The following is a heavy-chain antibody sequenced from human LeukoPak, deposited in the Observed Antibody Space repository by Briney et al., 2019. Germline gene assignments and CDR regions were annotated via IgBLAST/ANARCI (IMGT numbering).Heavy chain of an antibody. Sequence: GGSLRLSCAASGFTFSSYAMSWVRQAPGKGLEWVSAISGSGGSTYYADSVKGRFTISRDNSKNTLYLQMNSLRAEDTAVYYCAKMPDILTGYYGYFDYLGQGTLVTVSS. CDR2: ISGSGGST. D-gene: IGHD3-9*01. CDR3: AKMPDILTGYYGYFDY. J-gene: IGHJ4*02. CDR1: GFTFSSYA. V-gene: IGHV3-23*01.